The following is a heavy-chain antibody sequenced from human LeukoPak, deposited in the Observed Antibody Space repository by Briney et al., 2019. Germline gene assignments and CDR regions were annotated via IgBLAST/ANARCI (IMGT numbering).Heavy chain of an antibody. CDR2: IKQDESEK. D-gene: IGHD5-18*01. V-gene: IGHV3-7*03. Sequence: PGGSLRLSCAASGFTFSSYWMSWVRQAPGKGLEWVANIKQDESEKYYADSVKGRFTISRDDSENTLYLQMNSLRAEDTAVYYCAKAIGYLLWGQGTLVTVSS. CDR3: AKAIGYLL. CDR1: GFTFSSYW. J-gene: IGHJ4*02.